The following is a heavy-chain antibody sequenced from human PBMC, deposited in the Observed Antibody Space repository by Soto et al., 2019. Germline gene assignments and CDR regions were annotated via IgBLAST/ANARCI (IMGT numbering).Heavy chain of an antibody. V-gene: IGHV4-34*01. CDR3: ARGRDSYGDGNYYFEY. Sequence: SETLSLTCAVYGGSFSGYYWSWIRQPPGKGLEWIGEINHSGSTNYNPSLESRVTISVDTSKNQFSLKLSSVTAADTAVYYCARGRDSYGDGNYYFEYWGQGTLVTVSS. CDR1: GGSFSGYY. D-gene: IGHD5-18*01. CDR2: INHSGST. J-gene: IGHJ4*02.